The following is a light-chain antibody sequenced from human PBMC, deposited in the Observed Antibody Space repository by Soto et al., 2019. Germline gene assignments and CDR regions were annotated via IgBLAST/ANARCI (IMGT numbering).Light chain of an antibody. CDR2: AAS. CDR1: QSIGTY. Sequence: DIQMTQSPSSLSASVGDRVTITCRASQSIGTYLNWYLQKPGKAPQLLIHAASSLQTGVPSRFSGSGSGTEFTLTISSLQPEDFASFYCQQSFNTPPTFGQGTKLAIK. V-gene: IGKV1-39*01. CDR3: QQSFNTPPT. J-gene: IGKJ2*01.